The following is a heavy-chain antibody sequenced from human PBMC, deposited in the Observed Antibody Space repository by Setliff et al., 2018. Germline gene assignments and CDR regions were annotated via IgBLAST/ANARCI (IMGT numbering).Heavy chain of an antibody. V-gene: IGHV1-18*01. CDR2: ISAYNGNT. Sequence: ASVKVSCKASGYTFTSYGISWVRQAPGQGLEWMGWISAYNGNTNYAQKLQGRVTMTTDTSTSTAYMELRSLRSDDTAVYYCARYITGTTPADYWGQGILVTVSS. CDR1: GYTFTSYG. CDR3: ARYITGTTPADY. J-gene: IGHJ4*02. D-gene: IGHD1-7*01.